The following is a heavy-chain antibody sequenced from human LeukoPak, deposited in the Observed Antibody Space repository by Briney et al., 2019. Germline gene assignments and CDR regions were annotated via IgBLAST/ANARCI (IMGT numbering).Heavy chain of an antibody. J-gene: IGHJ3*02. Sequence: PSETLSLTCAVSGGSISSSNWWSWVRQPPGKGLEWIGEIYHSGSTNYNPSLKSRVTISVDTSKNQFSLKLSSVTAADTAVYYCARGRTRFAFDIWGQGTMVTVSS. CDR1: GGSISSSNW. CDR2: IYHSGST. V-gene: IGHV4-4*02. CDR3: ARGRTRFAFDI. D-gene: IGHD2-8*01.